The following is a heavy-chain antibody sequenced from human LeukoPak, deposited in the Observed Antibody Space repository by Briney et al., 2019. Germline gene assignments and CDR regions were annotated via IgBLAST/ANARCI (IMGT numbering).Heavy chain of an antibody. J-gene: IGHJ4*02. CDR2: IYISGST. Sequence: KTPETLSLTCTVSGDSISSYYWSWIRQPAGKGLEWIGRIYISGSTNYNPSLMSRVTMSVDTSKNQVSLRLNSVTAADTAVYYCARMKSGSFDCWGQGTLVTVSS. CDR3: ARMKSGSFDC. CDR1: GDSISSYY. D-gene: IGHD1-26*01. V-gene: IGHV4-4*07.